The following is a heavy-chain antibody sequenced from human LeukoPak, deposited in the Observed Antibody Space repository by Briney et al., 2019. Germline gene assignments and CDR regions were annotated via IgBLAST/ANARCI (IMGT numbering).Heavy chain of an antibody. CDR1: GFTFSDYY. J-gene: IGHJ5*02. V-gene: IGHV3-48*01. D-gene: IGHD6-13*01. CDR2: MSSRSGII. Sequence: PGGALRLSCVASGFTFSDYYMNWLRQSPGKGLEWISYMSSRSGIIYYADSVKGRFTISRDNSKNTLYLQMNSLRAEDTAVYYCAEEGEQQLVVSIPFDPWGQGTLVTVSS. CDR3: AEEGEQQLVVSIPFDP.